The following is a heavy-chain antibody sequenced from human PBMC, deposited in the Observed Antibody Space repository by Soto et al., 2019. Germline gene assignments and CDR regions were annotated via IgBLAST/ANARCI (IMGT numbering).Heavy chain of an antibody. J-gene: IGHJ6*03. D-gene: IGHD7-27*01. CDR2: IKSKTDGGTT. V-gene: IGHV3-15*01. CDR1: GFTFSNAW. CDR3: TTHKTTGDQNYYYMDV. Sequence: GGSLRLSCAASGFTFSNAWMSWVRQAPGKGLEWVGRIKSKTDGGTTDYAAPVKGRFTISRDDSKNTLYLQMNSLKTEDTAVYYCTTHKTTGDQNYYYMDVWGKGTTVTVSS.